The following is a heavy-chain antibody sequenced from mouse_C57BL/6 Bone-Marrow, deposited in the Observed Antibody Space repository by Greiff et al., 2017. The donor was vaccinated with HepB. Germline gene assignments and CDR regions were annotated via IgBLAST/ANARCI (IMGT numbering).Heavy chain of an antibody. CDR2: IHPNSGST. Sequence: VQLQQPGAELVKPGASVKLSCKASGYTFTSYWMHWVKQRPGQGLEWIGMIHPNSGSTNYNEKLKSKATLTVDKSSSTAYMQLSSLTSEDSAVYYCARVYYSNYGGAWFAYWGQGTLVTVSA. V-gene: IGHV1-64*01. J-gene: IGHJ3*01. CDR1: GYTFTSYW. D-gene: IGHD2-5*01. CDR3: ARVYYSNYGGAWFAY.